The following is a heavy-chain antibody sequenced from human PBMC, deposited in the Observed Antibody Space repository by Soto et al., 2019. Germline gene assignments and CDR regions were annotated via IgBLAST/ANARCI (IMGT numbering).Heavy chain of an antibody. CDR2: IYYSGST. CDR3: ARSNGDYGDY. D-gene: IGHD4-17*01. V-gene: IGHV4-59*01. Sequence: QVQLQGSGPGLLKPSETLSLTCTVSGDSISSYYWSWIRQPPGKGLEWIGYIYYSGSTNYNPSLKSGVTISVDTSKNQSSLKLSSVTAADTAVYYCARSNGDYGDYWSQGTPVTVSS. CDR1: GDSISSYY. J-gene: IGHJ4*02.